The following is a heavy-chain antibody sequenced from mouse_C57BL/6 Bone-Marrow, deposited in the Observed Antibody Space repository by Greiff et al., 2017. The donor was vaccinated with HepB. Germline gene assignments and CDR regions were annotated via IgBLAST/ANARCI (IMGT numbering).Heavy chain of an antibody. D-gene: IGHD1-1*01. CDR3: ARLTTVVGGYFDV. V-gene: IGHV5-17*01. Sequence: EVMLVESGGGLVKPGGSLKLSCAASGFTFSDYGIHWVRQAPEKGLEWVAYISSGSSTIYYADTVKGRFTISRDNAKNTLFLQMTSLRSEDTAMYYCARLTTVVGGYFDVWGTGTTVTVST. J-gene: IGHJ1*03. CDR2: ISSGSSTI. CDR1: GFTFSDYG.